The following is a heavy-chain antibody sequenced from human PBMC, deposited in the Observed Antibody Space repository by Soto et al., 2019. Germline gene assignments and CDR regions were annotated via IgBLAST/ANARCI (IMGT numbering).Heavy chain of an antibody. CDR2: IFSSGTT. CDR1: GGSVDSSY. D-gene: IGHD1-20*01. J-gene: IGHJ5*02. Sequence: SETLSLTCSVSGGSVDSSYWTWIRQPAGKGLEWIGRIFSSGTTNYNPSLKSRLTLSVDTSKNMISLKLISVTAADTATYSCARELVSYNSNWFDPCGRGTVGTVSA. CDR3: ARELVSYNSNWFDP. V-gene: IGHV4-4*07.